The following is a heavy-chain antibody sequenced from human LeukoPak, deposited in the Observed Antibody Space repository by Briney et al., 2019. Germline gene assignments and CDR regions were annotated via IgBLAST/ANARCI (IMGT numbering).Heavy chain of an antibody. J-gene: IGHJ4*02. CDR2: IYHTVSA. V-gene: IGHV4-38-2*01. CDR3: ARYCTSTTCILRGFDY. Sequence: PSETLSLTCSVSGYSFISGHYWGWIRQPPGKGLEWIANIYHTVSAHYNPSPKSRVTISVDTSKNPFSLKLSSVTAADTAVYYCARYCTSTTCILRGFDYWGQGTLVTVSS. D-gene: IGHD2-2*01. CDR1: GYSFISGHY.